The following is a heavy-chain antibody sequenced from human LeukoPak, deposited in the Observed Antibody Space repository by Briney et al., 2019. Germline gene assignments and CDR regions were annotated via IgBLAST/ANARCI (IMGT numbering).Heavy chain of an antibody. V-gene: IGHV1-2*02. CDR2: INPNSGGT. J-gene: IGHJ5*02. CDR3: ARESGSPSWFDP. CDR1: GYTFTGYY. Sequence: ASVKVSCKASGYTFTGYYMHWVRQAPGQGLEWMGWINPNSGGTNYAQKFQGRVTMTRDTPISTAYMELSRLRSDDTAVYYCARESGSPSWFDPWGQGTLVTVSS. D-gene: IGHD1-26*01.